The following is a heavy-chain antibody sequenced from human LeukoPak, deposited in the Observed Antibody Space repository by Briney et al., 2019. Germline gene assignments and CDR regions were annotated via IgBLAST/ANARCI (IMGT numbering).Heavy chain of an antibody. CDR1: GFTFSNYA. D-gene: IGHD2-21*02. CDR3: AKRLGDPRAFDY. J-gene: IGHJ4*02. CDR2: ISGTSGTI. Sequence: HPGGSLRLSCAASGFTFSNYAMSWLPNARGKGLEWVSGISGTSGTINYAAPVKGRFTISRDNYKNTLYLQMNSLRVDDIAVYYCAKRLGDPRAFDYWGQGTLVTVSS. V-gene: IGHV3-23*01.